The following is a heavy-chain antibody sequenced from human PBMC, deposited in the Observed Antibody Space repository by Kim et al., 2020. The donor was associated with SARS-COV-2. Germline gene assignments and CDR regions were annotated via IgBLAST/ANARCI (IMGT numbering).Heavy chain of an antibody. CDR1: GYTFTSYA. CDR2: INTNTGNP. Sequence: ASVKVSCKASGYTFTSYAMNWVRQAPGQGLEWMGWINTNTGNPTYAQGFTGRFVFSLDTSVSTAYLQISSLKAEDTAVYYCASPTGGYFDWAHDAFDIWGQGTMVTVSS. D-gene: IGHD3-9*01. V-gene: IGHV7-4-1*02. J-gene: IGHJ3*02. CDR3: ASPTGGYFDWAHDAFDI.